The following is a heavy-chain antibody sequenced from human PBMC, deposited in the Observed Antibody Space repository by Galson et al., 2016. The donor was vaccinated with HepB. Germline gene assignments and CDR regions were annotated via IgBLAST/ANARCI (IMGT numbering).Heavy chain of an antibody. D-gene: IGHD6-19*01. CDR2: ISANTGDT. V-gene: IGHV1-18*01. CDR1: GYTFTKYG. J-gene: IGHJ4*02. Sequence: SVKVSCKASGYTFTKYGITWVRQAPGQGLEWMGWISANTGDTNYAQKFQGRVTMTTDTSTTTAFMDLRSLRADDTAVYYCVLAGAGNFDYWGQGTLVTVAT. CDR3: VLAGAGNFDY.